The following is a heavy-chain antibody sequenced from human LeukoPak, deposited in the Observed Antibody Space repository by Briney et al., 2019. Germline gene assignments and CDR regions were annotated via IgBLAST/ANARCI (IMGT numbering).Heavy chain of an antibody. Sequence: SQTLSLTCVVSGDSVISKNGAWNWIRQSPSRGLEWLGGTYYRSKWYNDYAESMEGRMTISQDTSKNQYSLHLNSVTPDDTAVYYCARDFGTTGWHTFDYWGQGTLVTVSS. D-gene: IGHD6-19*01. CDR3: ARDFGTTGWHTFDY. J-gene: IGHJ4*02. CDR2: TYYRSKWYN. CDR1: GDSVISKNGA. V-gene: IGHV6-1*01.